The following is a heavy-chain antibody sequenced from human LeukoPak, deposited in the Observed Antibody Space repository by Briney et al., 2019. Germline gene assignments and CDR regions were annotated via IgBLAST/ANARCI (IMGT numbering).Heavy chain of an antibody. CDR2: IKQDGSEK. CDR1: GFTFSNSW. V-gene: IGHV3-7*01. Sequence: GSLRLSCAASGFTFSNSWMSWVRQAPGKGLEWVANIKQDGSEKYYVDSVKGRFTISRGNAKNSLYLQMNSLRAEDTAVYYCIYSYGYWGQGTLVTVSS. D-gene: IGHD5-18*01. CDR3: IYSYGY. J-gene: IGHJ4*02.